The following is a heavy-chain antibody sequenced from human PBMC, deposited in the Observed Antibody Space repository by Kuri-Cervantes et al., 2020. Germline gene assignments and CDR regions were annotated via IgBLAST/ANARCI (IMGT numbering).Heavy chain of an antibody. Sequence: SETLSLTCAVYGGSFSGYYWSWIRQPPGKGLEWIGEINHSGSTNYNPSLKSRVTISADTSENQFSLMLTSVTAADTAVYYCARVLPRGFNFPYGSNWLDPWGQGTLVTVSS. CDR3: ARVLPRGFNFPYGSNWLDP. V-gene: IGHV4-34*01. CDR2: INHSGST. D-gene: IGHD2/OR15-2a*01. CDR1: GGSFSGYY. J-gene: IGHJ5*02.